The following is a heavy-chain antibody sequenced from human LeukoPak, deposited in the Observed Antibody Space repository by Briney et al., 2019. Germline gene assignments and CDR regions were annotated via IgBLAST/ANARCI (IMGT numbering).Heavy chain of an antibody. V-gene: IGHV1-69*04. CDR3: ARDGDFWSGYAAAY. CDR1: GGTFSNYA. D-gene: IGHD3-3*01. Sequence: SVKVSCKASGGTFSNYAISWVRQAPGQGLEWMGRIIPILGIANYAQKFQGRVTITADKSTSTAYMELSSLRSEDTAVYYCARDGDFWSGYAAAYWGQGTLVTVSS. J-gene: IGHJ4*02. CDR2: IIPILGIA.